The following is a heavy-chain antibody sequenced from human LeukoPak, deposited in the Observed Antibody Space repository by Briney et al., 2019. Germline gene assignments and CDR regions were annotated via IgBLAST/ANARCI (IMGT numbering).Heavy chain of an antibody. J-gene: IGHJ5*02. Sequence: PGGSLRLSCAASGFTFSTYVMTWVRQAPGKGLEWVSAILGSGGGTYYTDSVKGRFTISRDNAKNSLYLQMNSLRAEDTAVYYCARDLGGSLATEDVYNWFDPWGQGTLVTVSS. CDR1: GFTFSTYV. CDR2: ILGSGGGT. V-gene: IGHV3-23*01. CDR3: ARDLGGSLATEDVYNWFDP. D-gene: IGHD5-24*01.